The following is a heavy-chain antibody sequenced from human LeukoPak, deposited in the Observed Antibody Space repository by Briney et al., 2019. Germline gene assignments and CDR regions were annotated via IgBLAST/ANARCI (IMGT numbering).Heavy chain of an antibody. CDR1: GFTFSGSA. CDR2: IRSKANSYAT. CDR3: HCSGGNCYKP. D-gene: IGHD2-15*01. V-gene: IGHV3-73*01. J-gene: IGHJ5*02. Sequence: GGSLRLSCAASGFTFSGSAMHWVRQASGKGLEWVGRIRSKANSYATAYAASVKGRFTISRDNSKNTLYLQMNSLRAEDTAVYYCHCSGGNCYKPWGQGTLVTVSS.